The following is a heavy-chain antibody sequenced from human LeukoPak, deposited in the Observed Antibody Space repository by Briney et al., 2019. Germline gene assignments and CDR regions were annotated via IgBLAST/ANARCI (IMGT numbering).Heavy chain of an antibody. V-gene: IGHV4-34*01. J-gene: IGHJ4*02. D-gene: IGHD3-10*01. Sequence: SETLSLTCTVSGGSISIYYWSWIRQPPGKGLEWIGEINHSGSTNYNPSLKSRVTISVDTSKNQFSLKLSSVTAADTAVYYCARCRGKFDYWGQGTLVTVSS. CDR2: INHSGST. CDR1: GGSISIYY. CDR3: ARCRGKFDY.